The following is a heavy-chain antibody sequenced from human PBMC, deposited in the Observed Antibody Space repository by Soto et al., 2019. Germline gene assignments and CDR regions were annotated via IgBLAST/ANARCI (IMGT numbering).Heavy chain of an antibody. CDR3: ARGDCDILTGYTDAFDI. J-gene: IGHJ3*02. Sequence: GGSLRLSCAASGFTFSDYYMSWIRQAPGKGLEWVSYISSSGSTIFYADSVKGRFTISRDNAKNSLYLQMNSLRAEDTAVYYCARGDCDILTGYTDAFDIWGQGTLVTVSS. CDR2: ISSSGSTI. V-gene: IGHV3-11*01. CDR1: GFTFSDYY. D-gene: IGHD3-9*01.